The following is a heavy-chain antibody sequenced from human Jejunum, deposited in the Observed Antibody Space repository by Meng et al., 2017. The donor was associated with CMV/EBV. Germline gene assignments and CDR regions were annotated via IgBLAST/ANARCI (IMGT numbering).Heavy chain of an antibody. CDR2: INEDGSDE. D-gene: IGHD3-10*01. CDR1: RFTFSRCW. Sequence: ACRFTFSRCWVSWVRQAPGKGLEWVANINEDGSDEYYVDSMKGRFTISRDNAKTSLYLQLSSLRPEDTAVYYCARDPLRGVLDYWGQGTLVTVSS. CDR3: ARDPLRGVLDY. V-gene: IGHV3-7*01. J-gene: IGHJ4*02.